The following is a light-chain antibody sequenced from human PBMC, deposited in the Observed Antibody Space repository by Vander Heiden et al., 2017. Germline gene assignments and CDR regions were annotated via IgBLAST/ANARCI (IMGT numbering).Light chain of an antibody. J-gene: IGKJ4*01. Sequence: DIQMTQSPSSLSASVGDRVTITCRASQSISSYLNWYQQKPGKAPKLLIYAASSLQSGVPSRFSGSGSGTDFTLTISRRQPEDFATYYCQQRDSTPITFGRGTKVDIK. CDR3: QQRDSTPIT. CDR2: AAS. CDR1: QSISSY. V-gene: IGKV1-39*01.